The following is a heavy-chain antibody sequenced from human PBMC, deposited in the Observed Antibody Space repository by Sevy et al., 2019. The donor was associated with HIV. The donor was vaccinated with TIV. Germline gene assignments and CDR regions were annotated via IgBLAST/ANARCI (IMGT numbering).Heavy chain of an antibody. Sequence: SETLSLTCTISGDSITTNDYFWTWIRQSPGKGLEWIGYLYYSGSTAYNPSLKSRVSISTDTTKSHFSLNLNSVTGADTAIYYCARAVGFTRGAFDIWGQWITVTVS. CDR2: LYYSGST. CDR1: GDSITTNDYF. D-gene: IGHD3-10*01. V-gene: IGHV4-30-4*01. CDR3: ARAVGFTRGAFDI. J-gene: IGHJ3*02.